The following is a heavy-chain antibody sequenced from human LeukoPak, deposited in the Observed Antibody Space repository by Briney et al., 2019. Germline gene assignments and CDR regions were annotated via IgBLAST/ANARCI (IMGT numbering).Heavy chain of an antibody. Sequence: SQTLSLTCTVSGGSISSGSYYWSWIRQPAGKGLEWIGRFYTSGSTNYNPSLKSRVTISVDTSKNQFSLKLSSVTAADTAVYYCARDILTGYFAIGAYYYYYYMDVWGKGTTVTISS. V-gene: IGHV4-61*02. CDR2: FYTSGST. CDR3: ARDILTGYFAIGAYYYYYYMDV. D-gene: IGHD3-9*01. CDR1: GGSISSGSYY. J-gene: IGHJ6*03.